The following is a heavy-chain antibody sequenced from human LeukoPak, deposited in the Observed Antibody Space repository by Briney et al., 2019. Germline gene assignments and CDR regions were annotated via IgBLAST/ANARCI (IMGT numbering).Heavy chain of an antibody. CDR2: ISDSGGST. CDR1: GFTFRRYA. CDR3: AKQVRFLEWLGSEGAFDI. V-gene: IGHV3-23*01. J-gene: IGHJ3*02. D-gene: IGHD3-3*01. Sequence: GGSLRLSCAASGFTFRRYAMSWVRQAPGEGLEWVSGISDSGGSTYYADSVKGRFTISRDNSKNTLYLQMNSLRAEDTAVYYCAKQVRFLEWLGSEGAFDIWGQGTMVTVSS.